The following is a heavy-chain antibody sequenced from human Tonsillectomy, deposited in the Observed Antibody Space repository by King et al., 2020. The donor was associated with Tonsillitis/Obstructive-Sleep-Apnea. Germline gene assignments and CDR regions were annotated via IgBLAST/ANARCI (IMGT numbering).Heavy chain of an antibody. J-gene: IGHJ3*02. CDR3: ASMTLEEFHAFAI. D-gene: IGHD1-1*01. CDR1: AFTFSDYY. V-gene: IGHV3-11*06. Sequence: VQLVESGGGLVKPGGSLRLSCAASAFTFSDYYMSWIRQAPGKGLEWVSYISRSSIYTNYADSVKGRITISRDNAKNSLYLQMNSLRVEDTAVYYCASMTLEEFHAFAIWGQGPMVTVSS. CDR2: ISRSSIYT.